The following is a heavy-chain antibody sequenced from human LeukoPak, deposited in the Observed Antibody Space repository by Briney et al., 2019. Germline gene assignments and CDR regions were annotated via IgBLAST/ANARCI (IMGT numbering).Heavy chain of an antibody. CDR1: GFTFSTYG. CDR3: AKCVVPAAMSWFDP. J-gene: IGHJ5*02. V-gene: IGHV3-30*18. D-gene: IGHD2-2*01. Sequence: GGSLRPSCAASGFTFSTYGMHWVRQAPGKGLEWVPVISHDGSNKYYAASVKGRFTISRDNSKNTLYLQMNRLRAEDTAVYYCAKCVVPAAMSWFDPWGQGTLVTVSS. CDR2: ISHDGSNK.